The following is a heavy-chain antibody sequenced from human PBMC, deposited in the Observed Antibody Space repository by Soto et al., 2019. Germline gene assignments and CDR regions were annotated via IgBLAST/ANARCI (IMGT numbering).Heavy chain of an antibody. D-gene: IGHD3-10*01. Sequence: SETLSLTCTVSGGSISSYYWSWIRQPPGKGLEWIGYIYYSGSTNYNPSLKSRVTISVDTSKNQFSLKLSSVTAADTAVYYCAREVRGVTYYFDPWGQGTLVTVSS. J-gene: IGHJ4*02. CDR3: AREVRGVTYYFDP. V-gene: IGHV4-59*01. CDR1: GGSISSYY. CDR2: IYYSGST.